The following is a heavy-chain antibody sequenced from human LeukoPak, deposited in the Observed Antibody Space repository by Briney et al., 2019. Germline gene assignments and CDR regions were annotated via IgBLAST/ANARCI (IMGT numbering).Heavy chain of an antibody. CDR2: IYYSGST. CDR1: GGSISSSSYY. J-gene: IGHJ4*02. CDR3: ARVSYDSSGYYLYFDY. Sequence: PSETLSLTCTVSGGSISSSSYYWGWIRQPPGKGLEWIGSIYYSGSTYYNPSLKSRVTISVDTSKNQFSLKLSSVTAADTAVYYCARVSYDSSGYYLYFDYWGQGTLVTVSS. V-gene: IGHV4-39*07. D-gene: IGHD3-22*01.